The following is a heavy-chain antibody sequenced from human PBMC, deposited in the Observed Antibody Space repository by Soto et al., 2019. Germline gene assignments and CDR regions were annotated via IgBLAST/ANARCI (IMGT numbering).Heavy chain of an antibody. V-gene: IGHV3-30*18. CDR2: ISYDGSNK. D-gene: IGHD6-19*01. CDR3: VKDGNEYNSGWYAPSLVS. J-gene: IGHJ4*02. Sequence: GGSLRLSCAASGFTFSNYGMHWVRQAPGKGLEWVAVISYDGSNKYYSDSVKGRFTISRDNSDNTLYLQMNSLRPEDTAVYFCVKDGNEYNSGWYAPSLVSWGQGT. CDR1: GFTFSNYG.